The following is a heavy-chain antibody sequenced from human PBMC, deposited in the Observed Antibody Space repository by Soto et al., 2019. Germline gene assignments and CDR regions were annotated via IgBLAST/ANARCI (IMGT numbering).Heavy chain of an antibody. V-gene: IGHV1-3*01. CDR1: GYTFTSYA. D-gene: IGHD6-13*01. CDR2: INAGNGNT. CDR3: ASSSSWYVSSAFDI. Sequence: QVQLVQSGAEVKKPGASVKVSCKASGYTFTSYAMHWVRQAPGQRLEWMGWINAGNGNTKYSQKFQGRVTITRDTAASTAYMELSSLRSEDTAVYYCASSSSWYVSSAFDIWGQGTMVTVSS. J-gene: IGHJ3*02.